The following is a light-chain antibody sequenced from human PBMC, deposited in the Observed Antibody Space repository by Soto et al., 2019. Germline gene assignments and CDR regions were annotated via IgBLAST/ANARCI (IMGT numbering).Light chain of an antibody. CDR3: QSFDKYLSAVV. CDR2: ANT. CDR1: SSNIGAGYD. Sequence: QSVLTQPPSVSGAPGQRVTISCTGSSSNIGAGYDVHWYQQLPGTAPKLLIYANTNRPSGVPDRFSGSKSGTSASLAITGLQAEDEADYYCQSFDKYLSAVVFGGGTKLTVL. J-gene: IGLJ2*01. V-gene: IGLV1-40*01.